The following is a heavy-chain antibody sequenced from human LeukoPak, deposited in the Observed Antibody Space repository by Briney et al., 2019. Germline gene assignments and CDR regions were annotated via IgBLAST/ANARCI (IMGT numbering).Heavy chain of an antibody. V-gene: IGHV3-33*01. CDR3: ARDKAAAFDC. D-gene: IGHD2-15*01. Sequence: GGSLRLSCAASRFTFSNYGMHWVREAPGKGLEWVAVIWYGGSNKYYADSVKGRFTVSRDNSKNTLYLQMNSLRAEDTAVYYCARDKAAAFDCWGQGTLVTVSS. J-gene: IGHJ4*02. CDR1: RFTFSNYG. CDR2: IWYGGSNK.